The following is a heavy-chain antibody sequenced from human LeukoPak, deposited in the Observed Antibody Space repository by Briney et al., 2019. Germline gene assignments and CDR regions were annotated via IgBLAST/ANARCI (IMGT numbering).Heavy chain of an antibody. J-gene: IGHJ4*02. CDR3: AKVTMVRGVTIDY. CDR2: ISGSGGST. Sequence: GGSLRLSCAASGFTFSSYAMSWVRQAPGKGLEWVSAISGSGGSTYYADSVKGRFTTSRDNSKNTLYLQMNSLRAEDTAVYYCAKVTMVRGVTIDYWGQGTLVTVSS. CDR1: GFTFSSYA. D-gene: IGHD3-10*01. V-gene: IGHV3-23*01.